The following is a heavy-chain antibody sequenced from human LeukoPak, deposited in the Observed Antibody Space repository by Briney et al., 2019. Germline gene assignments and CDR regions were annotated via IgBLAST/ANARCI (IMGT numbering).Heavy chain of an antibody. J-gene: IGHJ4*02. CDR1: GFTFSSYA. Sequence: PGGSLRLSCAASGFTFSSYAMSWVRQAPGKGLEWVSAISGSGGSTYYADSVKGRFTISRDNSKNTLYLQMNSLRAEDTAVYYCAKDNGSGSYYTTYYFDYWGQGTLVTVSS. CDR3: AKDNGSGSYYTTYYFDY. D-gene: IGHD3-10*01. CDR2: ISGSGGST. V-gene: IGHV3-23*01.